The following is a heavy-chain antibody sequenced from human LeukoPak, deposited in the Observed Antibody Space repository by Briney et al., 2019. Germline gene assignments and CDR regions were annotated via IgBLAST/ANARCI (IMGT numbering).Heavy chain of an antibody. CDR3: AREGDYYDTSGTLDY. CDR2: IYYSGST. Sequence: PSETLSLTCTVSSGSISSSSYYWGWIRQPPGKGLEWIGSIYYSGSTYYIPSLKSRVTISVDTSKNQFSLKLSSVTAADTAVYYCAREGDYYDTSGTLDYWGQGTLVTVSS. CDR1: SGSISSSSYY. V-gene: IGHV4-39*02. J-gene: IGHJ4*02. D-gene: IGHD3-22*01.